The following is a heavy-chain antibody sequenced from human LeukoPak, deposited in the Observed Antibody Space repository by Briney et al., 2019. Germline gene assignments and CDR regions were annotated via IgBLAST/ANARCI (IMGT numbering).Heavy chain of an antibody. J-gene: IGHJ5*02. D-gene: IGHD6-19*01. CDR2: INHSGST. V-gene: IGHV4-39*07. CDR1: GGSISSGGYY. Sequence: SETLSLTCTVSGGSISSGGYYWSWICQPPGKGLEWIGEINHSGSTNYNPSLKSRVTISVDTSKNQFSLKLSSVTAADTAVYYCARAPWLDSRSWGQGTLVTVSS. CDR3: ARAPWLDSRS.